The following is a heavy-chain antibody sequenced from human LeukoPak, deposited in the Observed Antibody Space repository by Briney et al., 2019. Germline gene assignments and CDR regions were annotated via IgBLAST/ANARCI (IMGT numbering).Heavy chain of an antibody. CDR2: ISGSGGST. D-gene: IGHD1-26*01. Sequence: GGSLRLSCAASGITFSSYAMNWVRQAPGKGLEWDSAISGSGGSTYYADSVKGRFTISRDNSKNTLYLQLNSLRVEDTAVYYCAKDRSAARVGATPTYYFDYWGQGTLVTVSS. CDR3: AKDRSAARVGATPTYYFDY. V-gene: IGHV3-23*01. J-gene: IGHJ4*02. CDR1: GITFSSYA.